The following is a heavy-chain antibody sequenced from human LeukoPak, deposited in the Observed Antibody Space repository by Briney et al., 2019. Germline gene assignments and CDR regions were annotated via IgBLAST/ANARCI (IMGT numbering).Heavy chain of an antibody. Sequence: SETLSLTCTVSGGSISSSSYYWGWIRQPPGKGLEWIGSIYYSGSTYYNPSLKSRVTISVDTSKNQFSLKLSSVTAADTAVYYCARGGNHNWFDPWGQGTLVTVSP. CDR2: IYYSGST. V-gene: IGHV4-39*01. J-gene: IGHJ5*02. CDR1: GGSISSSSYY. CDR3: ARGGNHNWFDP. D-gene: IGHD2/OR15-2a*01.